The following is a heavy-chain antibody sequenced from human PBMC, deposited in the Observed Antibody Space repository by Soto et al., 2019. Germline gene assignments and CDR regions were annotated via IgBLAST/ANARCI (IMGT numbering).Heavy chain of an antibody. CDR3: ARGPSYSSSWDGMDV. J-gene: IGHJ6*02. CDR2: TWYDGSNK. V-gene: IGHV3-33*01. D-gene: IGHD6-13*01. CDR1: GFTFSSYG. Sequence: QVQLVESGGGVVQPGRSLRLSCAASGFTFSSYGMHWVRQAPGKGLEWVAVTWYDGSNKYYADSVKGRFTISRDNSKNTLYLQMNSLRAEDTAVYYCARGPSYSSSWDGMDVWGQGTTVTVSS.